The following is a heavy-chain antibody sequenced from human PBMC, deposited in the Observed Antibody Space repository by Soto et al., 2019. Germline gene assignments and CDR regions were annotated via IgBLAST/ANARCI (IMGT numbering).Heavy chain of an antibody. CDR3: AKNLPYYDFWSGYLVY. D-gene: IGHD3-3*01. CDR2: ISGSGGST. J-gene: IGHJ4*02. V-gene: IGHV3-23*01. CDR1: GFTFSSYA. Sequence: GGSLRLSCAASGFTFSSYAVSWVRQAPGKGLEWVSAISGSGGSTYYADSVKGRFTISRDNSKNTLYLQMNSLRAEDTAVYYCAKNLPYYDFWSGYLVYWGQGTLVTVSS.